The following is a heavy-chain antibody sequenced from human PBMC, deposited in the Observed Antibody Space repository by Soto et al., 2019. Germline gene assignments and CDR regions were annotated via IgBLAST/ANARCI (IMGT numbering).Heavy chain of an antibody. J-gene: IGHJ6*02. CDR2: ISYDGSNK. CDR3: ARDLQSAYDFWHGYFDPYYYYGMDV. CDR1: GFTFSSSS. Sequence: QEQLVESGGGVVQPGTSLRLSCAASGFTFSSSSMHWVRQAPGKGLEWVSLISYDGSNKYYADSVKGRFTISRDNSKNTRYLQMNSLRPEDTAVYCCARDLQSAYDFWHGYFDPYYYYGMDVWGHGTTVTVSS. V-gene: IGHV3-30-3*01. D-gene: IGHD3-3*01.